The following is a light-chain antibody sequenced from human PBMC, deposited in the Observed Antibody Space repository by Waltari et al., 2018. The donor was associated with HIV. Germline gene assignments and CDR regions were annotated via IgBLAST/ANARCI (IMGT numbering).Light chain of an antibody. CDR2: EVN. J-gene: IGLJ2*01. CDR3: SSYRTTTEPMV. Sequence: QSALTQPASVSGSPGQSITLSCTGTSSDVGGYHYVSWYQQHPGKAPKLIISEVNNRASGGSERFSGSRSGYTASLTIAGLQAEDEAIYHCSSYRTTTEPMVFGGGTKLTVL. CDR1: SSDVGGYHY. V-gene: IGLV2-14*01.